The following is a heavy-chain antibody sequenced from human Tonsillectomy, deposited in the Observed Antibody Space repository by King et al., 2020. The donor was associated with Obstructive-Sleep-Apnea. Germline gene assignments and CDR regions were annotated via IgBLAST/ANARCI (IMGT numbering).Heavy chain of an antibody. V-gene: IGHV3-30*18. J-gene: IGHJ4*02. D-gene: IGHD3-10*01. CDR1: GFAFSSYG. CDR2: ISYDGSNK. Sequence: EQLVQSGGGVVQPGRSLRLSCTVSGFAFSSYGMHWVRQAPGKGLEWVAIISYDGSNKYYADSVKGRFIISRDNSKNTLYLQMSSLRVEDTAVYYCAKDRGFGEKPTLFDYWGQGTLVTVSS. CDR3: AKDRGFGEKPTLFDY.